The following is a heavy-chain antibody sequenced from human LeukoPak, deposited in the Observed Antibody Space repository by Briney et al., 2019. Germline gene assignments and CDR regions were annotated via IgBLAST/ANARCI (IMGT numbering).Heavy chain of an antibody. D-gene: IGHD3-10*01. CDR2: TRNKANSYTT. Sequence: GGTLRLSCAASGFTFSDHYMDWVRQPPGKGLEWVGRTRNKANSYTTEYAASVKGRFTISRDDSKNSLYLQMDSLKTEDTAVYYCVRVGSLAFDIWGQGTMVTVS. V-gene: IGHV3-72*01. CDR1: GFTFSDHY. J-gene: IGHJ3*02. CDR3: VRVGSLAFDI.